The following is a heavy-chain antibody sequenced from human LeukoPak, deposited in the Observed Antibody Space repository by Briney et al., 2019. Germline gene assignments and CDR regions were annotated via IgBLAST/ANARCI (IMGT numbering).Heavy chain of an antibody. CDR2: IYRGGST. D-gene: IGHD1-26*01. CDR1: GFTVSSNY. V-gene: IGHV3-53*01. J-gene: IGHJ4*02. Sequence: GGSLRLSCAASGFTVSSNYMSWVRQAPGKGLEWVSVIYRGGSTYYADSVKGRFTISRENNKKTVYLQMTDLCAGDTAVYYCARGGWGAFVYWGQGTLVTVSS. CDR3: ARGGWGAFVY.